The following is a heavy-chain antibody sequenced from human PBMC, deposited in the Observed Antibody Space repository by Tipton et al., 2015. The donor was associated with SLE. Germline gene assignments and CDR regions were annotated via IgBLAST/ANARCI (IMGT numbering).Heavy chain of an antibody. J-gene: IGHJ5*01. CDR2: AHYSGST. V-gene: IGHV4-39*07. CDR1: GDSLSSSGHY. D-gene: IGHD2-2*01. Sequence: TLSLTCTVSGDSLSSSGHYWGWIRQPPQKGLEWIGFAHYSGSTYNNPSLQTRVTISFDTSKNQFSLILNAVTAADTAVYYCARVRYSTTWYDFWGQGALVTVSS. CDR3: ARVRYSTTWYDF.